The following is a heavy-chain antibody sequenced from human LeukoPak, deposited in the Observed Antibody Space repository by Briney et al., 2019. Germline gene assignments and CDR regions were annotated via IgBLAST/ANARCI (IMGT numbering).Heavy chain of an antibody. CDR3: ARGRRLRGYSGYDLLNWFDP. CDR1: GSSVSSSNW. Sequence: PSETLSLTCAVSGSSVSSSNWWGWIRQPPGKGLEWIGEINHSGSTNYNPSLKSRVTISVDTSKNQFSLKLSSVTAADTAVYYCARGRRLRGYSGYDLLNWFDPWGQGTLVTVSS. CDR2: INHSGST. J-gene: IGHJ5*02. V-gene: IGHV4-4*02. D-gene: IGHD5-12*01.